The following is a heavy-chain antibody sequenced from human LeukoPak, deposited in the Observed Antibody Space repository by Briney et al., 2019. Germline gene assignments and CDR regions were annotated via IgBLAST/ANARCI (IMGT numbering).Heavy chain of an antibody. CDR3: ARGWNYYDSSGSSFDP. CDR2: INPNSGGT. Sequence: GASVKVSCKASGYTFTGYYMHWVRQAPGQGLEWMGWINPNSGGTNYAQEFQGRVTMTRDTSISTAYMELSRLTSDDTAVYYCARGWNYYDSSGSSFDPWGQGTLVTVSS. V-gene: IGHV1-2*02. CDR1: GYTFTGYY. J-gene: IGHJ5*02. D-gene: IGHD3-22*01.